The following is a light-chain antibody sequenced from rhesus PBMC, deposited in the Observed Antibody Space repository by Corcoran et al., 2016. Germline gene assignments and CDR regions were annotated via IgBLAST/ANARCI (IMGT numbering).Light chain of an antibody. Sequence: EIVMTQSPATLALSPGERATLSCRASLSVSSYLAWYQQKPGQAPRLLIYGASSRVIGIPGRFSGRGSGTEFTLTISSLGPEDVEVFFCLQSSNWPRYSFGQGTKVEIK. J-gene: IGKJ2*01. CDR1: LSVSSY. V-gene: IGKV3-24*04. CDR2: GAS. CDR3: LQSSNWPRYS.